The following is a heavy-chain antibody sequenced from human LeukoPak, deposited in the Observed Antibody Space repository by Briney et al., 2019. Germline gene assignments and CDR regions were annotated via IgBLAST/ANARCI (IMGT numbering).Heavy chain of an antibody. CDR1: GYTFTSYG. CDR3: ATGLLVVVAARTAFDY. CDR2: ISAYNGNT. Sequence: ASVKVSCKTSGYTFTSYGISWVRQAPGQGLEWMGWISAYNGNTNYAQKVQGRVTMTTDTSTSTAYMELRSLRSDDTAVYYCATGLLVVVAARTAFDYWGQGTLVTVSS. V-gene: IGHV1-18*01. D-gene: IGHD2-15*01. J-gene: IGHJ4*02.